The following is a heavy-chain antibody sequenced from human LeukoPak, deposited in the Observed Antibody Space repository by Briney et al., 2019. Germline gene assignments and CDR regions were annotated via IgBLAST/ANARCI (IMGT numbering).Heavy chain of an antibody. CDR3: ARVMGRYCSSTSCYVDY. D-gene: IGHD2-2*01. Sequence: GSLRLSCAASGFTFSSYAMHWVRQAPGKGLEWVAVISYDGSNKYYADSVKGRFTISRDNSKNTLYLQMNSLRAEDTAVYYCARVMGRYCSSTSCYVDYWGQGTLVTVSS. CDR1: GFTFSSYA. J-gene: IGHJ4*02. CDR2: ISYDGSNK. V-gene: IGHV3-30*04.